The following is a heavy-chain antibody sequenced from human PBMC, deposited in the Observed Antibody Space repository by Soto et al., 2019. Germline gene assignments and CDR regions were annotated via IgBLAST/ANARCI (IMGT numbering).Heavy chain of an antibody. CDR1: GGTFSSYA. Sequence: QVQLVQSGAEVKKPGSSVKVSCKASGGTFSSYAISWVRQAPGQGLEWMGGIIPIFGTANYAQKFQGRITITADEYTSTAYMELSSLRSEDTAVYYCARAGYYDSSGYYYGIQYAFKIWGQGTMVTVAS. CDR2: IIPIFGTA. V-gene: IGHV1-69*01. CDR3: ARAGYYDSSGYYYGIQYAFKI. J-gene: IGHJ3*02. D-gene: IGHD3-22*01.